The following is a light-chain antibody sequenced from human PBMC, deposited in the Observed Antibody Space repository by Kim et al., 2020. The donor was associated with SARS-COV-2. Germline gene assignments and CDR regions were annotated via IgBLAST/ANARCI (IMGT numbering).Light chain of an antibody. J-gene: IGKJ1*01. V-gene: IGKV3D-15*01. Sequence: EIVMTQSPATLSVSPGERATLTCRASQSVNTKLAWYQQKCGRPPRILIYGASTRATGVPARFSGIGSGTDFTLTISSLQSEDFAVYYCQQYHDWAETFGQGTKVDIK. CDR1: QSVNTK. CDR2: GAS. CDR3: QQYHDWAET.